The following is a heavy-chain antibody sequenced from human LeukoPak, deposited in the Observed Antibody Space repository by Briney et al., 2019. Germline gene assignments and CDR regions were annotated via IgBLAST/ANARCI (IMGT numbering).Heavy chain of an antibody. J-gene: IGHJ2*01. D-gene: IGHD4-23*01. Sequence: GGSLRLSCAASGITFGNYAMTWVRQAPGKGLEWVSTISGNGDTTFYPDSVKGRFTLSRDNSKNTHYLQMNSLRLEDTALYYCAKGGHSSFFDVWGRGTLVTVSS. V-gene: IGHV3-23*01. CDR1: GITFGNYA. CDR3: AKGGHSSFFDV. CDR2: ISGNGDTT.